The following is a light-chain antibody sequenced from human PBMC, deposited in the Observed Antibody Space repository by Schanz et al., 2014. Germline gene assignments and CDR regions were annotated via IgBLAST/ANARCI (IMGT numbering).Light chain of an antibody. Sequence: QSALTQPASVSGSPGQSITISCTGTSSDVGGYNYVSWYQHHPGKAPKLIISDVSDRPSGVSNRFSGSKSGNTASLTISGLQAEDEADYYCSSYTSSSTPWVFGGGTKLTVL. CDR2: DVS. J-gene: IGLJ3*02. CDR1: SSDVGGYNY. CDR3: SSYTSSSTPWV. V-gene: IGLV2-14*03.